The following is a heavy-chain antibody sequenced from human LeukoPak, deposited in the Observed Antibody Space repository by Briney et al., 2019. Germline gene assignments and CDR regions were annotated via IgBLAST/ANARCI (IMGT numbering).Heavy chain of an antibody. CDR1: GFTFSSYG. D-gene: IGHD3-9*01. CDR3: AKDFYDILTGYYKGVLDY. J-gene: IGHJ4*02. CDR2: ISYDGSNK. Sequence: GGSLRLPCAASGFTFSSYGMHWVRQAPGKGLEWVAVISYDGSNKYYADSVKGRFTISRDNSKNTLYLQMNSLRAEDTAVYYCAKDFYDILTGYYKGVLDYWGQGTLVTVSS. V-gene: IGHV3-30*18.